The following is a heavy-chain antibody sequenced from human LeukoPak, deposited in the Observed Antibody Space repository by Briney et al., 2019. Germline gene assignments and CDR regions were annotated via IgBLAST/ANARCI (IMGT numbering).Heavy chain of an antibody. CDR1: GFTFSIYR. CDR3: ARDLGGSYHHY. D-gene: IGHD1-26*01. Sequence: GGPLRLSCGASGFTFSIYRMNWVRQAPGKGLEWVSYISSSSSTIYYADSVKGRFTISRDNAKNSLYLKMNSLRGEDRAAYYCARDLGGSYHHYSGQGTLVTVSS. CDR2: ISSSSSTI. V-gene: IGHV3-48*01. J-gene: IGHJ4*02.